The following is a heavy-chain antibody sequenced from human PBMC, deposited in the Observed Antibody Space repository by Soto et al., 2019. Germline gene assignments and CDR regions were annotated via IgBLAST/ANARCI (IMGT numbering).Heavy chain of an antibody. CDR3: AKRKIAARHFDY. J-gene: IGHJ4*02. D-gene: IGHD6-6*01. V-gene: IGHV3-23*01. CDR1: GFTLSSYA. CDR2: ISGSGGST. Sequence: GGSLGLSCAASGFTLSSYAMSWVRQAPGKGLEWVSAISGSGGSTYYADSVKGRFTISRDNSKNTLYLQMNSLRAEDTAVYYCAKRKIAARHFDYWGQGTLVTVSS.